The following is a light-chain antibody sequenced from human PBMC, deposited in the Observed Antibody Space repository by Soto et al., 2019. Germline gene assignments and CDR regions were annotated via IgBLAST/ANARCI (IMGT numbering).Light chain of an antibody. CDR3: CSYAGTYIYV. V-gene: IGLV2-11*01. J-gene: IGLJ1*01. Sequence: QSALTQARSVSGSPGQTGTISCTGTSSDVGNYNYVSWYQQHPGKAPKLMIYDVTQRPSGVPDRFSGSKSGNTASLTISGLQAEDEADYYCCSYAGTYIYVFGCGTKVTVL. CDR1: SSDVGNYNY. CDR2: DVT.